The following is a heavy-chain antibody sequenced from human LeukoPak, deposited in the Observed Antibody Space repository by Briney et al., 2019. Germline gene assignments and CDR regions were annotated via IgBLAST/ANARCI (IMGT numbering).Heavy chain of an antibody. J-gene: IGHJ5*02. Sequence: GESLKISCKGSGYSFTSYWIGWVRQMPGKGLEWMGIVYPGDSDTRYSPSLQGQVTISADKSISTAYLQWSSLKASDTAMYYCARRKFYYDSSGYYYSESNNWFDPWGQGTLVTVSS. V-gene: IGHV5-51*01. CDR2: VYPGDSDT. CDR1: GYSFTSYW. CDR3: ARRKFYYDSSGYYYSESNNWFDP. D-gene: IGHD3-22*01.